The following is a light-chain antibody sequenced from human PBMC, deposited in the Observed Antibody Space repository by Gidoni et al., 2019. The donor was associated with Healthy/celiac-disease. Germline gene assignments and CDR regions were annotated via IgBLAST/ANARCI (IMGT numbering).Light chain of an antibody. Sequence: ESVLTHSPDTLSLSPGERATLSCRASQSVSSYLAWYQQTPGQAPRLLIDDASNKATGIPAMFRGSGSATDFTLTISRLEPEDFAVYYCQQRSNCPPITFGQGTRLEIK. V-gene: IGKV3-11*01. J-gene: IGKJ5*01. CDR3: QQRSNCPPIT. CDR2: DAS. CDR1: QSVSSY.